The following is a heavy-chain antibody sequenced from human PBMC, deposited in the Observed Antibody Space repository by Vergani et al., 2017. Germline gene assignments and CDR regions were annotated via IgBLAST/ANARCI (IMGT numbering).Heavy chain of an antibody. J-gene: IGHJ5*02. Sequence: QVQVVESGGGVVQPGRSLTLSCAASGFTFNQYGMHWVRQAPGKGLEWVAVTWYDGNNKQYADSVKGRFTISRDNSKSTMYLQMNSLRDEDTGVYYCAIDLRLLYNRFDPWGQGTLVTVSS. CDR2: TWYDGNNK. D-gene: IGHD5/OR15-5a*01. V-gene: IGHV3-33*01. CDR1: GFTFNQYG. CDR3: AIDLRLLYNRFDP.